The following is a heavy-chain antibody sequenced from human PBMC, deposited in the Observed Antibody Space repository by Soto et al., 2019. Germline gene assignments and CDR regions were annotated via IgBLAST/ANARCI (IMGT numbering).Heavy chain of an antibody. CDR3: ASAAVTGTAGLDF. Sequence: ASVKVSCKASGYTFSGFYMDWVRQAPGQGLEWMGWINPNSGGTKYAEKFQGRVTMTRDTSISTAYVELSRLTSDDTAVYYCASAAVTGTAGLDFWGQGTLVTVS. V-gene: IGHV1-2*02. D-gene: IGHD6-19*01. J-gene: IGHJ4*02. CDR1: GYTFSGFY. CDR2: INPNSGGT.